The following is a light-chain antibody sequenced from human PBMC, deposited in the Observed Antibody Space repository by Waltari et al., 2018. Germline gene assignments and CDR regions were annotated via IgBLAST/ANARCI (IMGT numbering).Light chain of an antibody. Sequence: SYELTQPSSVSVSPGQTASITCSGDVLAKRYTRWFQQKPGQSPVLVIYKDSERPSGIPERFSGSSSGTTVTLTISGAQVEDEADYYCYSVDDNKRVFGGGTKLTVL. CDR2: KDS. CDR3: YSVDDNKRV. V-gene: IGLV3-27*01. J-gene: IGLJ2*01. CDR1: VLAKRY.